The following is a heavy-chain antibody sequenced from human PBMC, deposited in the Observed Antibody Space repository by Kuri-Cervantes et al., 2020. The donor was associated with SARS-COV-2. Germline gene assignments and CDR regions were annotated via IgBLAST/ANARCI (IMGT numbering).Heavy chain of an antibody. J-gene: IGHJ3*02. D-gene: IGHD6-6*01. V-gene: IGHV3-23*01. CDR3: AKDRRGYSSSADDAFDI. CDR2: ISGGGDST. Sequence: GESLKISCAASGFTFSSYSMNWVRQAPGKGLEWVSVISGGGDSTYHADSVKGRFTISRDNSKNTLYLQMNSLRAEDTALYYCAKDRRGYSSSADDAFDIWGQGTMVTVSS. CDR1: GFTFSSYS.